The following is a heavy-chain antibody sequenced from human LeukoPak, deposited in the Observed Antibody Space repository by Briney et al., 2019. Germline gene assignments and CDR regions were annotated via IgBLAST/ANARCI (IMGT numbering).Heavy chain of an antibody. CDR1: GYSVSSGYY. J-gene: IGHJ5*02. CDR2: IYHSGST. V-gene: IGHV4-38-2*02. Sequence: SETLSLTCTVSGYSVSSGYYWGWIRQPPGKGLEWIGTIYHSGSTYYNPSLKNRVTISVDTSKNQFSLKLSSVTAADTAVYYCARGPTSSGYYPWFDPWGQGTLVTVSS. D-gene: IGHD3-22*01. CDR3: ARGPTSSGYYPWFDP.